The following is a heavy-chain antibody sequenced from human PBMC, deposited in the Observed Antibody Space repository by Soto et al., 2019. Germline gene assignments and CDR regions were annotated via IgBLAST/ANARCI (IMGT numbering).Heavy chain of an antibody. CDR2: IWYDGSNK. J-gene: IGHJ6*02. V-gene: IGHV3-33*01. CDR3: ARDAGLAFQLLLSSVGMDV. D-gene: IGHD2-2*01. Sequence: PGESLKISCAASGFTFSSYGMHWVRQAPGKGLEWVAVIWYDGSNKYYADSVKGRFTISRDNSKNTLYLQMNSLRAEDTAVYYCARDAGLAFQLLLSSVGMDVWGQGTTVTVSS. CDR1: GFTFSSYG.